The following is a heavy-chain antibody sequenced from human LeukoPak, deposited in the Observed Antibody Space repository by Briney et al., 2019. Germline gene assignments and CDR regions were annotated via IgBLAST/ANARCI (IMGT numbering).Heavy chain of an antibody. D-gene: IGHD5-12*01. J-gene: IGHJ4*02. V-gene: IGHV3-23*01. Sequence: QTGGSLRLSCAASEFDFSSHAMTWVRQAPGKGLEWVSAISISGSKTYYADSVKGRFTISRDNSKNTLYLQMNSLRAEDTAVYFCAKVGRLDSGNSGYDLYYFDYWGQGTLVTVSS. CDR2: ISISGSKT. CDR1: EFDFSSHA. CDR3: AKVGRLDSGNSGYDLYYFDY.